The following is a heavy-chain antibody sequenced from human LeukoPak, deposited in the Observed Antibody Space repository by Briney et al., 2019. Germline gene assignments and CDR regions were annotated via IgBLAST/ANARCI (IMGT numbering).Heavy chain of an antibody. D-gene: IGHD3-10*01. J-gene: IGHJ4*02. CDR3: AGGGYYGSGSYSN. CDR2: IKQDGSEK. V-gene: IGHV3-7*03. CDR1: GFTFSSYW. Sequence: PGGSLRLSCAASGFTFSSYWMSWVRQAPGKGLEWVANIKQDGSEKYYVDSVKGRFTISRDNAKNSLYLQMNSLRAEDTAVYYCAGGGYYGSGSYSNWGQGTLVTVSS.